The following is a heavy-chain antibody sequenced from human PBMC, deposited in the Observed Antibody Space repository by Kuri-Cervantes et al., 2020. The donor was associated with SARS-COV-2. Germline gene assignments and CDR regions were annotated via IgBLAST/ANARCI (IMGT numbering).Heavy chain of an antibody. J-gene: IGHJ4*02. D-gene: IGHD3-3*01. Sequence: GGSLRPSCAASGFTFSSYWMSWVRQAPGKGLEWVANIKQDGSEKYYVDSVKGRFTISRDNAKNSLYLQMNSLRAEDTAVYYCAREIITIFGVNFDYWGQGTLVTVSS. CDR2: IKQDGSEK. V-gene: IGHV3-7*01. CDR3: AREIITIFGVNFDY. CDR1: GFTFSSYW.